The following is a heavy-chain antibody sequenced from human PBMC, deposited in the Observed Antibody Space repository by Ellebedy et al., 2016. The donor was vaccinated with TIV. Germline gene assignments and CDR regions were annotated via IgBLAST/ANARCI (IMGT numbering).Heavy chain of an antibody. CDR3: AKLAGVHLWYFDY. CDR1: GFIFSSYG. J-gene: IGHJ4*02. Sequence: PGGSLRLSCAASGFIFSSYGMHWVRHAPGQGLELVAIILNDGNDKYYADSVKGRFTISRDNSKNTLYLQMNSLRAEDKAVYYCAKLAGVHLWYFDYWGQGTLVTVSS. V-gene: IGHV3-33*06. CDR2: ILNDGNDK. D-gene: IGHD2-21*01.